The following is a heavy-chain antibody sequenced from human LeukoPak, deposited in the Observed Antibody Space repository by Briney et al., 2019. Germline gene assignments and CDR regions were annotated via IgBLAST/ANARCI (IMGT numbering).Heavy chain of an antibody. J-gene: IGHJ4*02. D-gene: IGHD6-19*01. V-gene: IGHV3-23*01. Sequence: GGSLRLSCAASGFTFSSYAMSWVRQAPGKGLEWVSAISGSGGSTYYADSVKGRFTISRDNSKNTLYLQMNSLRAEDTAVYYCARGLIGIAVAGDFDYWGQGTLVTVSS. CDR2: ISGSGGST. CDR1: GFTFSSYA. CDR3: ARGLIGIAVAGDFDY.